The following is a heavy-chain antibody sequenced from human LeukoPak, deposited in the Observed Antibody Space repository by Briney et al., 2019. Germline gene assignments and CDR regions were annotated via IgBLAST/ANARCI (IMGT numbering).Heavy chain of an antibody. J-gene: IGHJ4*02. D-gene: IGHD6-19*01. CDR1: GYTFTVYY. CDR2: INPNSGGT. Sequence: ASVKASCKASGYTFTVYYMHWVRQAPGQGLEWMGWINPNSGGTNYAQKFQGRVTMTRDTSISTAYMELSRLRSDDTAVYYCARDSVAGTTVYSFDYWGQGTLVTVSS. CDR3: ARDSVAGTTVYSFDY. V-gene: IGHV1-2*02.